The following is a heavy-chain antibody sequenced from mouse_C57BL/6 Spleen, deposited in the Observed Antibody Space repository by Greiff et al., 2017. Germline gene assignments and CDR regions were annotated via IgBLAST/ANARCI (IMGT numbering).Heavy chain of an antibody. V-gene: IGHV5-4*01. CDR1: GFTFSSYA. CDR3: ARDEGNSLFDY. Sequence: EVKLVESGGGLVKPGGSLKLSCAASGFTFSSYAMSWVRQTPEKRLEWVATISDGGSYTYYPDNVKGRFTISRDNAKNNLYLQMSHLKSEDTAMYYCARDEGNSLFDYWGQGTTLTVSS. CDR2: ISDGGSYT. J-gene: IGHJ2*01.